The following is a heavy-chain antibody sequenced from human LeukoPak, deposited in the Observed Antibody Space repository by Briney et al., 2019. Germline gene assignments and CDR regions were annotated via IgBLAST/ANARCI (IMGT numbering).Heavy chain of an antibody. J-gene: IGHJ4*02. V-gene: IGHV3-7*01. CDR1: GFTFSSYW. CDR3: ARDAVTGTWGYYFDY. Sequence: GGSLRLSCAASGFTFSSYWMSWVRQAPGKGLEWVANIKQDGSEKYYVDSVKGRFTISRDNAKNSLYLQMDSLRAEDTAVYYCARDAVTGTWGYYFDYWGQGTLVTVSS. D-gene: IGHD6-19*01. CDR2: IKQDGSEK.